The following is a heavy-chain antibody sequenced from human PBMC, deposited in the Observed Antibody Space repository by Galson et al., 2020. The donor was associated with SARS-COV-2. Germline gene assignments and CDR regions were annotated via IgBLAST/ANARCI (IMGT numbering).Heavy chain of an antibody. Sequence: GESLKISCAASGFTFSSYSMNWVRQAPGKGLEWVSYISSSSSTIYYADSVKGRFTISRDNAKNSLYLQMNSLRAEDTAVYYCARDGAGATVYVDYWGQGTLVTFSS. CDR1: GFTFSSYS. D-gene: IGHD1-26*01. J-gene: IGHJ4*02. CDR3: ARDGAGATVYVDY. V-gene: IGHV3-48*01. CDR2: ISSSSSTI.